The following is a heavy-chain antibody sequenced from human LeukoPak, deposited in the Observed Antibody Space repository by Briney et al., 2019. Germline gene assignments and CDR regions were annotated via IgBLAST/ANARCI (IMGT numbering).Heavy chain of an antibody. J-gene: IGHJ6*03. CDR1: GFTFSSYA. CDR2: IWYDGSNK. D-gene: IGHD3-16*01. V-gene: IGHV3-33*06. CDR3: AKDQEYYYMDV. Sequence: GGSLRLSCAASGFTFSSYAMHWVRQAPGKGLEWVAVIWYDGSNKYYADSVKGRFTISRENSKNTLYLQMNSLRAEDTAVYYCAKDQEYYYMDVWGKGTTVTVS.